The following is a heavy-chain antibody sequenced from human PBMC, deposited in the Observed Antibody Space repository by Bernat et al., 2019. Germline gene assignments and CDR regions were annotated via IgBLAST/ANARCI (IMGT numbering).Heavy chain of an antibody. CDR2: INHSGST. CDR1: GGSFSGYY. CDR3: ARGRWLQISSPFDY. D-gene: IGHD5-12*01. V-gene: IGHV4-34*01. Sequence: QVQLQQWGAGLLKPSETLSLTCAVFGGSFSGYYWSWIRQPPGKGLEWIGEINHSGSTNYNPSLKSRVTISVDTSKNQFSLKLSSVTAADTAVYYCARGRWLQISSPFDYWGQGTLVTVSS. J-gene: IGHJ4*02.